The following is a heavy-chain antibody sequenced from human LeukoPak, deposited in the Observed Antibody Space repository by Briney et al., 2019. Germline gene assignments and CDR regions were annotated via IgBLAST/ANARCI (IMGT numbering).Heavy chain of an antibody. V-gene: IGHV1-24*01. CDR2: FDPEDGET. CDR1: GYTLTELS. CDR3: ATHRPYDGKRGYYFDY. D-gene: IGHD3-22*01. Sequence: GASVKVSCKVSGYTLTELSMHWVRQAPGKGLEWMGGFDPEDGETIYAQKFQGRVTMTEDTSTDTAYMELSSLRSEDTAVYYCATHRPYDGKRGYYFDYWGQGTLVTVSS. J-gene: IGHJ4*02.